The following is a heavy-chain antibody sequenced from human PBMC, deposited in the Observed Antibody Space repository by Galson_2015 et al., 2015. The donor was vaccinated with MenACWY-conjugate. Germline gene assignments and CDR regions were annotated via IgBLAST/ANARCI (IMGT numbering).Heavy chain of an antibody. Sequence: SLRLSCAASGFTVNTNYMTWVRQAPGKGLEWVSIIYSGGSTYYPDSVRGRLTISRDNSKNTLYLQMDSLRADDTAVYYCARAGSENCRTTNCLSLGAKFSYYYYTDVWGKGTTVTVSS. CDR1: GFTVNTNY. V-gene: IGHV3-53*01. CDR2: IYSGGST. CDR3: ARAGSENCRTTNCLSLGAKFSYYYYTDV. J-gene: IGHJ6*03. D-gene: IGHD2-2*01.